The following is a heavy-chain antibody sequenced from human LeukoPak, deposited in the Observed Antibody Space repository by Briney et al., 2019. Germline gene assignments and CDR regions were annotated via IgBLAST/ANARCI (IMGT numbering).Heavy chain of an antibody. CDR3: ARDERRGYFDY. V-gene: IGHV3-21*01. D-gene: IGHD6-25*01. CDR1: GFTFSSYS. CDR2: ISSSSSYI. Sequence: GGSLRLSCAASGFTFSSYSMNWVRQAPGKGLEWVSSISSSSSYIYYADSVKGRFTISRDNAKNSLYLQMNSLRAEDTAVYYCARDERRGYFDYWGQGPLVTVSS. J-gene: IGHJ4*02.